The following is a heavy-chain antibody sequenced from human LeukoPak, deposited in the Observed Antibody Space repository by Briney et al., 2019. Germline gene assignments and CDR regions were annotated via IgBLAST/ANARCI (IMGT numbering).Heavy chain of an antibody. D-gene: IGHD3-22*01. Sequence: SETLSLTCDVSGASISSHYWGWIRQPPGKGLEWIGSIYYSGSTYYNPSLKSRVTISVDTSKNQFSLKLSSVTAADTAVYYCARHVGWLLKGYYFDYWGQGTLVTVSS. CDR1: GASISSHY. J-gene: IGHJ4*02. V-gene: IGHV4-39*01. CDR3: ARHVGWLLKGYYFDY. CDR2: IYYSGST.